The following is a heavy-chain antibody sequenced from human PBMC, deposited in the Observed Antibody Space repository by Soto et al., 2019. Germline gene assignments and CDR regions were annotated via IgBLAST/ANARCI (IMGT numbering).Heavy chain of an antibody. Sequence: PVGSLRLSCAASGFTFDDYAMHWVRQAPGKGLEWVSGISWNSGSIGYADSVKGRFTISRDNAKNSLYLQMNSLRAEDTALYYCAKEYSSSSDYYYYYGMDVWGQGTTVTVSS. D-gene: IGHD6-6*01. J-gene: IGHJ6*02. V-gene: IGHV3-9*01. CDR1: GFTFDDYA. CDR2: ISWNSGSI. CDR3: AKEYSSSSDYYYYYGMDV.